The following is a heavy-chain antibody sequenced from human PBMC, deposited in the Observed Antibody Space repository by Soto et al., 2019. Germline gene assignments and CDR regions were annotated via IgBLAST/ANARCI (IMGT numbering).Heavy chain of an antibody. CDR1: GYTFTIYD. CDR3: ARGSLYSYGSWFDP. CDR2: MNPNSGNT. V-gene: IGHV1-8*01. D-gene: IGHD5-18*01. Sequence: GASVKVSCKASGYTFTIYDINWVRQATGQGLEWMGWMNPNSGNTGYAQKFQGRVTMTRNTSISTAYMELSSLRSEDTAVYYCARGSLYSYGSWFDPWGQGTLVTVSS. J-gene: IGHJ5*02.